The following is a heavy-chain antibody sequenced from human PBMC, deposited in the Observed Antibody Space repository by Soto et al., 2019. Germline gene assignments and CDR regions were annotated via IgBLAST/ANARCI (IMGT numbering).Heavy chain of an antibody. J-gene: IGHJ6*02. CDR1: GFTFSSYG. CDR2: ISYDGSNK. Sequence: QVQLVESGGGVVQPGRSLRLSCAASGFTFSSYGMHWVRQAPGKGLERVAVISYDGSNKYYADSVKGRFTISRYNSKNTLYLQMNSLRAEDTAVYYCTTLEYSSSSGNYGMDVWGQGTTVTVSS. CDR3: TTLEYSSSSGNYGMDV. D-gene: IGHD6-6*01. V-gene: IGHV3-30*03.